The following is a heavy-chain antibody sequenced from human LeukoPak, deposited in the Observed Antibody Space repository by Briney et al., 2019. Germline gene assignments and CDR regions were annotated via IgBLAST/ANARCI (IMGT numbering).Heavy chain of an antibody. D-gene: IGHD3-22*01. CDR1: GFTFSSYG. Sequence: GGSLRLSCAASGFTFSSYGMHWVRQAPGKGLEWVAVISYDGSNKYYADSVKGRFTISRDNSKNTLYLQMNSLRAEDTAVYYCAKDSHYDSSGYYWFGCNYWGQGTLVTVSS. J-gene: IGHJ4*02. V-gene: IGHV3-30*18. CDR3: AKDSHYDSSGYYWFGCNY. CDR2: ISYDGSNK.